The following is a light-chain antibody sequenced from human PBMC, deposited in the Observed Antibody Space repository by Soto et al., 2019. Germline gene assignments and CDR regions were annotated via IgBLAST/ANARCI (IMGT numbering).Light chain of an antibody. CDR3: QSYDSDFVV. V-gene: IGLV2-8*01. CDR1: SSDVGGHNY. J-gene: IGLJ2*01. Sequence: QSVLTQPPSASGSPGQSVTISCTGSSSDVGGHNYVTWYQYHPGKAPKLMIYDVFKRPSGVPERFSGSKSGNTAFLTVSGLQAEDEADYYCQSYDSDFVVFGGGTKVTVL. CDR2: DVF.